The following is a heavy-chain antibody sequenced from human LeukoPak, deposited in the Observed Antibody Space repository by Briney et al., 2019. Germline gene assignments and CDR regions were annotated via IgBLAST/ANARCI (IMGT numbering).Heavy chain of an antibody. CDR1: GYTLTSYG. V-gene: IGHV1-18*01. CDR2: ISAYNGNT. D-gene: IGHD3-22*01. Sequence: ASVKVSCKASGYTLTSYGISWVRQAPGQGLERMGWISAYNGNTNYAQNLKGRVTMTTDTSTITAYTELRSLRSEDTAVYYCARGGNYYDSSGYYCFLGESYYFDYWGKGTLVTVSS. CDR3: ARGGNYYDSSGYYCFLGESYYFDY. J-gene: IGHJ4*02.